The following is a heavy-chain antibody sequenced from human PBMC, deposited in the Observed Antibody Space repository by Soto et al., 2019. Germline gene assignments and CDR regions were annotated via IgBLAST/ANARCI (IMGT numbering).Heavy chain of an antibody. Sequence: GSLRLSCAASGFTFSIYAMNWVRQAPGKGLEWVSAIANCGGRTYYADSVKGRFTISRDNSKNTLYLQMNSLRADDTAVYYCAKDGRAYSQEHFDYWGQGTLVTVSS. CDR3: AKDGRAYSQEHFDY. D-gene: IGHD5-18*01. CDR1: GFTFSIYA. J-gene: IGHJ4*02. V-gene: IGHV3-23*01. CDR2: IANCGGRT.